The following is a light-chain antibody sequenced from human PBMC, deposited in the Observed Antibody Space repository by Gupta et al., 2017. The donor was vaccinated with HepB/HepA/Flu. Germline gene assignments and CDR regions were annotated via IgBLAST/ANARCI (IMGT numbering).Light chain of an antibody. CDR1: NIEDKS. CDR3: QVWDPSINHQYV. Sequence: SYVLTPPPSVSVAPGKTARITCGGNNIEDKSVPWYQQKPGQAPVLVVYNDKNRPSGIPERFSGSSSGNTATLTISRVEAGDEADYYCQVWDPSINHQYVFATGTTVTVL. J-gene: IGLJ1*01. CDR2: NDK. V-gene: IGLV3-21*03.